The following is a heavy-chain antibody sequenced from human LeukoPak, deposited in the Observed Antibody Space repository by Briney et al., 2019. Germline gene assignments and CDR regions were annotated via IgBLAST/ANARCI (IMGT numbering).Heavy chain of an antibody. D-gene: IGHD6-19*01. CDR1: GFTFSSYD. CDR3: ARGRAPKVAGMGNWFDP. CDR2: IGTTGAT. V-gene: IGHV3-13*04. Sequence: GGSLRLSCVASGFTFSSYDMHWVRQATGNGLEWVSAIGTTGATYYADSVKGRFTISRENAKSSLYLQMNSLRAGDTAVYYCARGRAPKVAGMGNWFDPWGQGTLVTVSS. J-gene: IGHJ5*02.